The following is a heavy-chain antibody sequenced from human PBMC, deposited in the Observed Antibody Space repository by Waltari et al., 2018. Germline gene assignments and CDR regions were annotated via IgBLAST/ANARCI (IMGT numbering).Heavy chain of an antibody. Sequence: QVQLQESGPGLVKPSETLSLTCAVSGYSISRGYYWGWIRQPPGKGLEWIGSIYHSGSTYYNPSLKSRVTISVDTSKNQFSLKLSSVTAADTAVYYCASHITVAIDPWGQGTLVTVSS. CDR1: GYSISRGYY. D-gene: IGHD6-19*01. CDR2: IYHSGST. CDR3: ASHITVAIDP. J-gene: IGHJ5*02. V-gene: IGHV4-38-2*01.